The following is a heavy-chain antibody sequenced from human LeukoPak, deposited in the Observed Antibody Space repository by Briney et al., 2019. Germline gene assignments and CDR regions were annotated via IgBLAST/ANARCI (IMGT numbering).Heavy chain of an antibody. CDR1: GFTFSSYA. Sequence: GRSLRLSCAASGFTFSSYAMHWVRQAPGKGPEWVAVISYDGSNKYYADSVKGRFTISRDNSKNTLYLQMNSLRAEDTAVYYCAREEGSSWSFDYWGQGTLVTVSS. CDR3: AREEGSSWSFDY. D-gene: IGHD6-13*01. J-gene: IGHJ4*02. V-gene: IGHV3-30-3*01. CDR2: ISYDGSNK.